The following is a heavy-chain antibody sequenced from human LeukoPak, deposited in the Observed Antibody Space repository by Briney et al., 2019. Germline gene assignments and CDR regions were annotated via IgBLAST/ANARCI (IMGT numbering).Heavy chain of an antibody. V-gene: IGHV3-74*01. CDR1: GFTFSSYW. J-gene: IGHJ3*02. CDR2: INSDGSST. Sequence: PGGSLRLSCAASGFTFSSYWMHWVRQAPGKGLVWVSRINSDGSSTSYADSVKGRFTISRDNAKNTLYLQMNSLRAEDTAVYYCASGRDILTDEEESDAFDIWGQGTMVTVSS. D-gene: IGHD3-9*01. CDR3: ASGRDILTDEEESDAFDI.